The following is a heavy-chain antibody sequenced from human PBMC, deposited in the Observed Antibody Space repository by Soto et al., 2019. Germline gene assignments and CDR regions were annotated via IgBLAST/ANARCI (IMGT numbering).Heavy chain of an antibody. J-gene: IGHJ4*02. CDR3: ASIATPPNFCRGGACYDIDS. CDR1: GFTFSSYW. Sequence: GGSLRLSCAASGFTFSSYWMSWVRQAPGKGLEWVASIKQDGSEKYYVDSVRGRFTISRDNAKTSLYLQMNSLRAEDTAVYYCASIATPPNFCRGGACYDIDSWGQGTLVTVSS. D-gene: IGHD2-15*01. CDR2: IKQDGSEK. V-gene: IGHV3-7*05.